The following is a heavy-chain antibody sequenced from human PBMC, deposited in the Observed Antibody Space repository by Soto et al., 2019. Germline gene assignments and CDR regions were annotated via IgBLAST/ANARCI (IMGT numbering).Heavy chain of an antibody. V-gene: IGHV1-24*01. D-gene: IGHD6-19*01. CDR2: FDPEDGET. J-gene: IGHJ6*02. Sequence: GASVKVSCKVSGYTLTELSMHWVRQAPGKGLEWMGGFDPEDGETIYAQKFQGRVTMTEDTSTDTAYMELSSLRSEDTAVYYCATTIAVAGNYYYYYGMDVWGQGTTLTVSS. CDR1: GYTLTELS. CDR3: ATTIAVAGNYYYYYGMDV.